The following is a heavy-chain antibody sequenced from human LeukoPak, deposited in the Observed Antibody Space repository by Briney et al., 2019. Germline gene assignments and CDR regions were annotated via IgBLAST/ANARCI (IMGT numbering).Heavy chain of an antibody. Sequence: GGSLRLSCAASGFTFDDYAMHWVRQAPGKGLEWVSGISWNSGSIGYADSVKGRFTISRDNAKNSLYLQMNSLRAEDTALYYCAKETIAAAGIDYWGQGTLVTVSS. D-gene: IGHD6-13*01. CDR2: ISWNSGSI. J-gene: IGHJ4*02. V-gene: IGHV3-9*01. CDR1: GFTFDDYA. CDR3: AKETIAAAGIDY.